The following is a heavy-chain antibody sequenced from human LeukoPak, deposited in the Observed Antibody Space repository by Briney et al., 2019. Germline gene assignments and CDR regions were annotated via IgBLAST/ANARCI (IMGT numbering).Heavy chain of an antibody. CDR3: ARDRYCSSASCYGGDY. Sequence: GGSLRLSCAASGFTFTTYVMHWVRQAPGKGLVWVSRIGTDGSSTSYADSVKGRFTISRDNAKNTLYLQMNSLRAEDTAVYYCARDRYCSSASCYGGDYWGQGTLVTVSS. J-gene: IGHJ4*02. CDR1: GFTFTTYV. V-gene: IGHV3-74*01. D-gene: IGHD2-2*01. CDR2: IGTDGSST.